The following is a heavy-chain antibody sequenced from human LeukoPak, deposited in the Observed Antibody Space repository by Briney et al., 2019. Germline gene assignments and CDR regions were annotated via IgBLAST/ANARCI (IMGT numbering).Heavy chain of an antibody. D-gene: IGHD3-22*01. CDR3: ARDYYYDSSGYSLEYFQH. V-gene: IGHV3-23*01. J-gene: IGHJ1*01. Sequence: PGGSLRLSCAASGFTFSNYAMSWVRQAPGKGLEWVSGISGSGDSTYYADSVKGRLTISRDNSKNTLYLQMNSLRAEDTAVYYCARDYYYDSSGYSLEYFQHWGQGTLVTVSS. CDR2: ISGSGDST. CDR1: GFTFSNYA.